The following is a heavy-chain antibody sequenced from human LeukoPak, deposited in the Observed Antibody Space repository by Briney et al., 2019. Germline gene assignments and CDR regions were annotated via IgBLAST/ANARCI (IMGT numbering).Heavy chain of an antibody. Sequence: SVKVSCKASGGTFSSYAISWVRQAPGQGLEWMGGIIPIFGTASYAQKFQGRVTITADESTSTAYMELSSLRSEDTAVYYCATELPNARGYSYGPRGSGYYFDYWGQGTLVTVSS. CDR1: GGTFSSYA. J-gene: IGHJ4*02. CDR3: ATELPNARGYSYGPRGSGYYFDY. V-gene: IGHV1-69*13. D-gene: IGHD5-18*01. CDR2: IIPIFGTA.